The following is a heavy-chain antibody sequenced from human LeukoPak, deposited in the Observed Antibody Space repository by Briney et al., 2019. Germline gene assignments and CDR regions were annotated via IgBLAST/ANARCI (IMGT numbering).Heavy chain of an antibody. V-gene: IGHV3-66*04. CDR1: GFTFNNYV. CDR3: ARLKVADSESFDL. CDR2: MYSGGST. Sequence: PGGSLRLSCAASGFTFNNYVMNWVRQAPGKGLEWVSVMYSGGSTFYGDSVKGRFTISRDNSMNTLYLQMNSLRVDDTAVYYCARLKVADSESFDLWGHGTLVTVSS. J-gene: IGHJ3*01.